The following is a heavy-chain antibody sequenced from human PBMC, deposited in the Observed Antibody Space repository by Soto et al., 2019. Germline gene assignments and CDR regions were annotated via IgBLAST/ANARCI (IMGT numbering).Heavy chain of an antibody. CDR1: GGTFSSYT. CDR3: ARGSGAVSTLNFDY. V-gene: IGHV1-69*02. Sequence: ASVKVSCKASGGTFSSYTISWVRQAPGQGLEWMGRIIPILGIANYAQKFQGRVTITADKSTSTAYMELSSLRSEDTAVYYCARGSGAVSTLNFDYWGQGTLVTVSS. CDR2: IIPILGIA. D-gene: IGHD1-1*01. J-gene: IGHJ4*02.